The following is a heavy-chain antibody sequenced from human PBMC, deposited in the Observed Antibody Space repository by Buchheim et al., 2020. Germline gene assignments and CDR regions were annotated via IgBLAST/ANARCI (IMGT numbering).Heavy chain of an antibody. CDR1: GFTFSSYA. D-gene: IGHD5-18*01. J-gene: IGHJ6*02. V-gene: IGHV3-30*04. Sequence: QVQLVESGGGVVQPGRSLRLSCAASGFTFSSYAMHWVRQAPGKGLEWVAVISYDGSNKYYADSVKGRFTISRDNSKNPLYLQMNSLRAEDTAVYYCARGIRGYSYVILDYYYGMDVWGQGTT. CDR3: ARGIRGYSYVILDYYYGMDV. CDR2: ISYDGSNK.